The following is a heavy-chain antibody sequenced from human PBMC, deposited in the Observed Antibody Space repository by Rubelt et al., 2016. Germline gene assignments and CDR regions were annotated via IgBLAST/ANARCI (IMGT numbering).Heavy chain of an antibody. D-gene: IGHD6-19*01. CDR1: GFTFSSYE. CDR3: AKDAYSSGWSYFDD. CDR2: ISSSGSTI. J-gene: IGHJ4*02. V-gene: IGHV3-48*03. Sequence: EVQLVESGGGLVQPGGSLRLSCAASGFTFSSYEMNWVRQAPGKGLEWVSYISSSGSTIYDADSVNGRFTISRDNSKNTLYLQMNSLRAEDTAVYYCAKDAYSSGWSYFDDWGQGTLVTVSS.